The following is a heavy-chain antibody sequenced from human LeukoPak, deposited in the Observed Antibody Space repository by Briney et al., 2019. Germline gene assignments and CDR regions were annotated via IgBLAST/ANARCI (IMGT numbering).Heavy chain of an antibody. J-gene: IGHJ4*02. D-gene: IGHD4-17*01. CDR1: GDSISSYY. CDR3: AREGRQDYVYFDC. Sequence: PSETLSLTCTVSGDSISSYYWSWIRQPPGKGLEWWGYINYSGNTNYNPSLKSRVTISVDTSKNQFSLRLTSVTAADTAVYYCAREGRQDYVYFDCWGQGTLVTVSS. V-gene: IGHV4-59*01. CDR2: INYSGNT.